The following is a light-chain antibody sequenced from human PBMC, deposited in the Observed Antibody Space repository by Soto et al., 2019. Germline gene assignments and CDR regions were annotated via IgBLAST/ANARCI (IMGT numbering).Light chain of an antibody. CDR3: QKYTNVPA. J-gene: IGKJ4*01. Sequence: DIQMTQSPSSLSASVGDRVTITCRASQGISNYLAWYQQIPGKVPKLLISAASTLQSGVPSRFSGSGSGPDFTLTIRSLQPEDVATYYCQKYTNVPAFGGGTKVEIK. CDR1: QGISNY. CDR2: AAS. V-gene: IGKV1-27*01.